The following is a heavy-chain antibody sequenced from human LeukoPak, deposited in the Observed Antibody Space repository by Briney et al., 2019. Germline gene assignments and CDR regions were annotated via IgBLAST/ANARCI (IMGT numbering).Heavy chain of an antibody. V-gene: IGHV1-69*13. Sequence: SVKVSCKASGGTFSSYAISWVRQAPGQGLEWMGGIIPIFGTANYAQKFQGRVTITADESTSTAYMELRSLRSDDTAVYYCARVVAPIVVVSDHFDYWGQGTLVTVSS. CDR2: IIPIFGTA. CDR3: ARVVAPIVVVSDHFDY. CDR1: GGTFSSYA. D-gene: IGHD3-22*01. J-gene: IGHJ4*02.